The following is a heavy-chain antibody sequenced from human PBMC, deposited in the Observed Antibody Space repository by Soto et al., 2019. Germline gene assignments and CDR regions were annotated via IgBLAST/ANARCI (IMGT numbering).Heavy chain of an antibody. J-gene: IGHJ4*02. CDR3: ATDWGWRELLAFPY. V-gene: IGHV1-18*01. D-gene: IGHD1-26*01. CDR1: GYTFTRSG. CDR2: ISTYNGDT. Sequence: ASVKVSCKASGYTFTRSGICWVRQAPGQGLEWMGWISTYNGDTNYAQTFQGRVTMTTDTSTSTVHMEVRSLRSDDTSVYYCATDWGWRELLAFPYWGQGTLVTVSS.